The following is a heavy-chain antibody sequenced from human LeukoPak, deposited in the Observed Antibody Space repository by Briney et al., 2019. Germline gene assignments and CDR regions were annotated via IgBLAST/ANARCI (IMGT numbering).Heavy chain of an antibody. CDR2: FDPEDGET. D-gene: IGHD4-17*01. J-gene: IGHJ4*02. CDR1: GYTLTELS. V-gene: IGHV1-24*01. CDR3: ARVQDYGDFFDY. Sequence: ASVKVSCKVSGYTLTELSMHWVRQAPGKGLEWMGGFDPEDGETIYAQKFQGRVTMTTDTSTSTAYMELRSLRSDDTAVYYCARVQDYGDFFDYWGQGTLVTVSS.